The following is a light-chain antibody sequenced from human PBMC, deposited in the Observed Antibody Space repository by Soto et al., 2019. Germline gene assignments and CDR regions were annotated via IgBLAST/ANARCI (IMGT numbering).Light chain of an antibody. CDR3: QQSGTSSSVA. CDR2: GAA. CDR1: QSFGSRF. V-gene: IGKV3-20*01. Sequence: FGLTQYPCTLSLSPGERAALSCSASQSFGSRFLAWYQQKHGQAPRLLIYGAANRATGIPDRFSGSGSGTDFTLTISRLEPEDFAVYYCQQSGTSSSVAFGGGTKVDI. J-gene: IGKJ4*01.